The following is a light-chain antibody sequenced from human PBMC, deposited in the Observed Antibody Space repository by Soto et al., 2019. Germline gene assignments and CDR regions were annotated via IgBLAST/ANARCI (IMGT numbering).Light chain of an antibody. CDR1: QSIGTS. J-gene: IGKJ1*01. CDR2: LAS. Sequence: DIQMTQSPSTLSASVGDRVTITCRASQSIGTSLAWYQQRPGKAPKLLIYLASNLEVGVPSRFSGSGFGTEFTLAISSLPPDDFATYYCQQHGSYPRTLGQGTKVEI. V-gene: IGKV1-5*03. CDR3: QQHGSYPRT.